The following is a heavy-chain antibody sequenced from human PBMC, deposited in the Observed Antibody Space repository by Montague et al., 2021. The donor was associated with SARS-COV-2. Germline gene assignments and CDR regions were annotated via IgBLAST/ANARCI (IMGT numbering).Heavy chain of an antibody. CDR2: ISHSGGT. Sequence: SETLSLTCAVSGGSISSGTWWTWVRQPPGEGLEWIGEISHSGGTNHNPSLKSRVTISVDKSKNQFSLNLNSATAADTAVYYCARLSSDIGGYFWFDPWGQGTLVSVSS. J-gene: IGHJ5*02. D-gene: IGHD1-26*01. CDR1: GGSISSGTW. V-gene: IGHV4-4*02. CDR3: ARLSSDIGGYFWFDP.